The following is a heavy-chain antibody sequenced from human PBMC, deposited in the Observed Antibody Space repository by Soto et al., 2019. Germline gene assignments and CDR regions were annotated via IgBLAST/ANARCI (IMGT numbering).Heavy chain of an antibody. CDR1: GESISSGGYY. D-gene: IGHD6-6*01. CDR3: ARASSSSSADDY. Sequence: QVQLQESGPGLVKPSQTLSLTCNVSGESISSGGYYWRWIRHHPRKGLEWIGYIYDSESAYYNPSLKSRVTISMNNSKNHFAMRLSSVTDADTAVHYCARASSSSSADDYCGQGTLVTVAS. CDR2: IYDSESA. J-gene: IGHJ4*02. V-gene: IGHV4-31*03.